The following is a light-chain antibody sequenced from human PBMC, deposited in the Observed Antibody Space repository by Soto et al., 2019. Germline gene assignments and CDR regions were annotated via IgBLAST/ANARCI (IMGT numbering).Light chain of an antibody. CDR2: DAS. J-gene: IGKJ1*01. CDR1: QTVSRN. CDR3: HQRQSWPRT. V-gene: IGKV3-11*01. Sequence: EVVMTQSPATLSVSPGERATLSCRASQTVSRNLAWYQQRPGQAPRLLIYDASNRATDIPARFSGSGSGTDFTLTISSLEPEDSAVYYCHQRQSWPRTFGQGTKVDIK.